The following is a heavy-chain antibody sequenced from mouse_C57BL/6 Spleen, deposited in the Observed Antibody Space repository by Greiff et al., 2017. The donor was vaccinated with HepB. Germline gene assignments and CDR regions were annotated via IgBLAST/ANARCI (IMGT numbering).Heavy chain of an antibody. D-gene: IGHD2-3*01. CDR2: INSDGGST. CDR3: ARHDGYSWFAY. J-gene: IGHJ3*01. CDR1: EYEFPSHD. V-gene: IGHV5-2*01. Sequence: EVKVVESGGGLVQPGESLNPPCDSNEYEFPSHDMSWVRKTPEKRLELVAAINSDGGSTYYPDTMERRFIISRDNTKKTLYLQMSSLRSEDTALYYCARHDGYSWFAYWGQGTLVTVSA.